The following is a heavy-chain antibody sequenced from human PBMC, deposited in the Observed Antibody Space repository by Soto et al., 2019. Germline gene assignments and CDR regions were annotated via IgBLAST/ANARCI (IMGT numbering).Heavy chain of an antibody. Sequence: EVQLVESGGGLVQPGGSLKLSCAASGFTFSGSAMHWVRQASGKGLEWVGRIRSKANSYATAYAASAKGRFTISRDDSENTAYLQMNSLKTEDTAVYYCTRPVRGYSYGYYFDYWGQGTLVTVSS. D-gene: IGHD5-18*01. CDR3: TRPVRGYSYGYYFDY. V-gene: IGHV3-73*02. J-gene: IGHJ4*02. CDR1: GFTFSGSA. CDR2: IRSKANSYAT.